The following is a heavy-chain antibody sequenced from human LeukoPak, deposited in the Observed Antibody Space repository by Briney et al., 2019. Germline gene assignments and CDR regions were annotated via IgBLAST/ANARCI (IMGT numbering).Heavy chain of an antibody. CDR1: GFTFSSYA. CDR3: AHGSGSYSRWDY. J-gene: IGHJ4*02. Sequence: GGSLRLSCAASGFTFSSYAMSWVRQAPGKGLEWVSAISGSGGSTYYAASVKGRFTISRDNSKNTLYLQMNSLRAEDAAVYYCAHGSGSYSRWDYWGQGTLVTVSS. V-gene: IGHV3-23*01. CDR2: ISGSGGST. D-gene: IGHD3-10*01.